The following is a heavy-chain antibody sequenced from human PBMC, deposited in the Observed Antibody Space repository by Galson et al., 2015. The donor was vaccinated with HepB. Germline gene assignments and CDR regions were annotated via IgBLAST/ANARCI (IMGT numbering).Heavy chain of an antibody. CDR3: ARNRRDTSGYYLFDH. V-gene: IGHV3-11*03. CDR1: GFTFGDYY. Sequence: SLRLSCAASGFTFGDYYMSWIRQAPGKGLEWVSYISSSSSYTNSADSVKGRFTISRDNAKNSLYLQMNSLRAEDTAVYYCARNRRDTSGYYLFDHWGQGTLVTVSS. J-gene: IGHJ4*02. CDR2: ISSSSSYT. D-gene: IGHD3-22*01.